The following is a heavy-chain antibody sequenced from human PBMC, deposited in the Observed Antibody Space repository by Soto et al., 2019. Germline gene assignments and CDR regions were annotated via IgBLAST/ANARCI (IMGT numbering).Heavy chain of an antibody. V-gene: IGHV1-69*01. J-gene: IGHJ6*02. D-gene: IGHD2-2*01. CDR2: IIPISDTT. CDR1: GVTFSSYA. CDR3: SRSQGSSTSLEIYYYYYYGMDV. Sequence: QVQLVQSGAEVKKPGSSVKVSCKASGVTFSSYAISWVRQAPGQGLEWMGGIIPISDTTNYAQKFQGRGTITADESTRTAYMELSSLTCEATAVYYCSRSQGSSTSLEIYYYYYYGMDVWGQGTTVSVSS.